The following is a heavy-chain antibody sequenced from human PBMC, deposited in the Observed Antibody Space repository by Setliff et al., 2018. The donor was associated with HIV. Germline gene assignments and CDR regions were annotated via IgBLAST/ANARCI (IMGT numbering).Heavy chain of an antibody. Sequence: GASVKVSCKASGGTFSTYGITWVRQAPGQGLEWMGGTIPVVGTPTYAQKFQGRVTIIADKSTSTAYMELSSLRPEDTAVYYCATRIRDGHRGYGYFDFWGQGTLVTVSS. D-gene: IGHD5-12*01. J-gene: IGHJ4*02. CDR3: ATRIRDGHRGYGYFDF. CDR1: GGTFSTYG. V-gene: IGHV1-69*06. CDR2: TIPVVGTP.